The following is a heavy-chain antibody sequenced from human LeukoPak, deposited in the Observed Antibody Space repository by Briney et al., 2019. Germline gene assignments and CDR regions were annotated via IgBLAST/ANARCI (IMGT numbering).Heavy chain of an antibody. D-gene: IGHD3-22*01. CDR1: GFTFSGFW. V-gene: IGHV3-7*01. CDR2: INSDGSEG. CDR3: ARALPIAMIVVVYPGGMDV. J-gene: IGHJ6*02. Sequence: GSLRLSCAVSGFTFSGFWMSWSRQAPGKGLEWVASINSDGSEGYYADVVKGRFTISRDNSKNTLYLQMNSLRAEDTAVYYCARALPIAMIVVVYPGGMDVWGQGTTVTVSS.